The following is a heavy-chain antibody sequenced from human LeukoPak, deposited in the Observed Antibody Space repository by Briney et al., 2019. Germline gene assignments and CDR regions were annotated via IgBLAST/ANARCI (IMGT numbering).Heavy chain of an antibody. D-gene: IGHD6-19*01. Sequence: GGSLRLSCAASGFTFSSYGMHWVRQAPGKGLEWVAVIWYDGSNKYYADSVKGRFTISRDNSKNTLYLQMNSLRAEDTAVYYCARSRASSGLLGYWGQGTLVTVSS. CDR1: GFTFSSYG. CDR3: ARSRASSGLLGY. J-gene: IGHJ4*02. V-gene: IGHV3-33*01. CDR2: IWYDGSNK.